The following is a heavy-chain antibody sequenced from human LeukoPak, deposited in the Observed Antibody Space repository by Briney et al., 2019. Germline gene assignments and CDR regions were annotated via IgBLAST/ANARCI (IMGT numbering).Heavy chain of an antibody. Sequence: GGSLRLSCAASGLTFSGYWMNWVRQAPGKGLEWAANIKPDGSEKYYVDSVKGRFTISRDNAKNSLYLQMTSLRAEDTAVYYCARGSGDYSGQGTLVTVSS. J-gene: IGHJ4*02. CDR2: IKPDGSEK. V-gene: IGHV3-7*04. CDR3: ARGSGDY. CDR1: GLTFSGYW.